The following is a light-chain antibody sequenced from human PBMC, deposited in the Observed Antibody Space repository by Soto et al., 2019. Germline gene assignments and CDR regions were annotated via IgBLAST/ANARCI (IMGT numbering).Light chain of an antibody. V-gene: IGKV3-15*01. CDR1: QSVTSN. Sequence: EVVMTQSPGAVSVSPWERATLSCRASQSVTSNVAWYQQKPGQAPRLLIYGASTRATGIPARFSGSGSGTEFTLTISSLQSVDFAVYSCQQYNNWPWTFGQGPKVDIK. J-gene: IGKJ1*01. CDR3: QQYNNWPWT. CDR2: GAS.